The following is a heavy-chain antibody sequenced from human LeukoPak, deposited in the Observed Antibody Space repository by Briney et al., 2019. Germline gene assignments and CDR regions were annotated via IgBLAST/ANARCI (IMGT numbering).Heavy chain of an antibody. Sequence: PGGSLRLSCAASGFTFSSYAMSWVRQAPGKGLVWVSRIDTDGSSATYADSVKGRFTISRDNAKNTVYLQMNSLRVEDTGVYYCASALTTVTPHFHYWGQGTLVTVSS. CDR1: GFTFSSYA. J-gene: IGHJ4*02. CDR2: IDTDGSSA. V-gene: IGHV3-74*01. D-gene: IGHD4-17*01. CDR3: ASALTTVTPHFHY.